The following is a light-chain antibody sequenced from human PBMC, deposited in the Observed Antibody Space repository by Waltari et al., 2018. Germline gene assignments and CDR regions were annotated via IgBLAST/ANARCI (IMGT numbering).Light chain of an antibody. CDR1: SSTVGDYNF. Sequence: QSALTQPASVSGSPGQSITISCTGTSSTVGDYNFVSWYQQHTGKAPQLIISHVNSRPSGVSNRFSGSKSGNTASLTISELQAEDGADYYCSSYTTSNTLWVFGGGTKLTVL. V-gene: IGLV2-14*03. CDR2: HVN. CDR3: SSYTTSNTLWV. J-gene: IGLJ3*02.